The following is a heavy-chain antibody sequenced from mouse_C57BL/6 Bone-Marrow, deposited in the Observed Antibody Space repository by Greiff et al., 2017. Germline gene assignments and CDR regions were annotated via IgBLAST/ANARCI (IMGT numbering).Heavy chain of an antibody. Sequence: VQLQQSGAELVKPGASVKMSCKASGYTFTSYWITWVKQRPGQGLEWIGDIYPGSGSTNYNEKFKGKATLTVDTSSSTAYMQLSSLTSEDSAVYDCAREVRDWDVLCYFDVGGTGTTVPVSA. J-gene: IGHJ1*03. CDR2: IYPGSGST. V-gene: IGHV1-55*01. CDR3: AREVRDWDVLCYFDV. CDR1: GYTFTSYW. D-gene: IGHD4-1*01.